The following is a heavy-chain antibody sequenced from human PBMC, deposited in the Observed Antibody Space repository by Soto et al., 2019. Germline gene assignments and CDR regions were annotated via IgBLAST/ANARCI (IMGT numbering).Heavy chain of an antibody. J-gene: IGHJ4*02. CDR2: ISRDGGTK. CDR3: TGEVASGY. CDR1: GFTVSSYG. V-gene: IGHV3-30*03. Sequence: QGQLVESGGGVVQPGRSLRLSCAASGFTVSSYGMHWVRQAPGKGLEWVAVISRDGGTKYYADSVKGRFTISRDNSRNTLFLEMNSLRGDDMAVYYCTGEVASGYWGQGTLVTVSS. D-gene: IGHD2-8*02.